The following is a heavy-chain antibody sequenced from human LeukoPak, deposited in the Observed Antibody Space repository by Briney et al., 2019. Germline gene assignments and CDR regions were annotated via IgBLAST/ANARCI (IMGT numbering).Heavy chain of an antibody. Sequence: ASVKVSCKASGYTFTSYGISWVRQATGQGLEWMGWMNPNSGNTGYAQKFQGRVTMTRNTSISTAYMELSSLRSEDTAVYYCARLGRQWLVREPYWGQGTLVTVSS. CDR1: GYTFTSYG. CDR2: MNPNSGNT. V-gene: IGHV1-8*02. CDR3: ARLGRQWLVREPY. J-gene: IGHJ4*02. D-gene: IGHD6-19*01.